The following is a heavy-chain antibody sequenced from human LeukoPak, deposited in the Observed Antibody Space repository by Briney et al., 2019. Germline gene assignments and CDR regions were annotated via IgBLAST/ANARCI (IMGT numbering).Heavy chain of an antibody. CDR2: ISNDGKDI. CDR3: ARDNYVGNAGRDAFDI. J-gene: IGHJ3*02. V-gene: IGHV3-30*04. CDR1: GITPGTYA. Sequence: GGCLRLSCAASGITPGTYAMLGVRGAPGKGREGVAVISNDGKDIFHADIVKGRLTISTDKPKHTLNLPMYSLRAEDTAGYLCARDNYVGNAGRDAFDIWGEGKMVTASS. D-gene: IGHD3-16*01.